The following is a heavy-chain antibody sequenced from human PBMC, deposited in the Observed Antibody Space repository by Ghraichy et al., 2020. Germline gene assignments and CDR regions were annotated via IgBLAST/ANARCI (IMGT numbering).Heavy chain of an antibody. Sequence: GDSLNISCGASGITFRNYVMNWVRQAPGKGLEWVSAIGGSGGSTYYADSVKGRFTISRDNSKNTLYLQMNSLRAEDTALYYCAKGTRSDAFDIWGQGTMVTVSS. CDR1: GITFRNYV. V-gene: IGHV3-23*01. CDR3: AKGTRSDAFDI. J-gene: IGHJ3*02. CDR2: IGGSGGST. D-gene: IGHD4-17*01.